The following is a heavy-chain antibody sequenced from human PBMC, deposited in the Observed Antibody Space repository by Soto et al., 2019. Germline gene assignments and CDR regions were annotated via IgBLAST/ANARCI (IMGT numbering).Heavy chain of an antibody. D-gene: IGHD1-1*01. J-gene: IGHJ4*02. CDR2: VYNSGST. CDR3: ARYGREAGAGYTLDN. V-gene: IGHV4-59*12. CDR1: GGSISSNY. Sequence: SETLSLTCTVSGGSISSNYWTWIRQPPGKGLEWIGYVYNSGSTNYNPSLKSRVTISEDTSKSQFSLKVNSMTAADTSVYYCARYGREAGAGYTLDNWGQGILVTVSS.